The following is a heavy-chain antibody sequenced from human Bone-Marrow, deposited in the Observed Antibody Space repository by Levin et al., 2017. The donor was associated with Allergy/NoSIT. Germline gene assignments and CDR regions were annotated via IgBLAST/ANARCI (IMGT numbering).Heavy chain of an antibody. D-gene: IGHD3-22*01. CDR3: ARSYDPFLGDPFNI. Sequence: PGGSLRLSCTLSGGSFSDYYWNWIRQPPGKGLEWIAYIYYTGNTNYNPSLKSRVTISVDTSKNQFSLKLYSVTAADTAVYYCARSYDPFLGDPFNIWGQGTVVTVSS. CDR1: GGSFSDYY. CDR2: IYYTGNT. V-gene: IGHV4-59*08. J-gene: IGHJ3*02.